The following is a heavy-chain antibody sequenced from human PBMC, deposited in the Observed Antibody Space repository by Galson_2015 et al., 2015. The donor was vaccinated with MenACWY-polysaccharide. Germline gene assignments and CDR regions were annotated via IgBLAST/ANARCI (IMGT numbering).Heavy chain of an antibody. J-gene: IGHJ3*02. V-gene: IGHV1-18*01. Sequence: SVKVSCKASGYTFTSYGISWVRQAPGQGLEWMGWISAYNGNTNYAQKLQGRVTMTTDTSTSTAYMELRSLRSDDTAVYYCARLSYGGNRPLAFDIWGQGTMVTVSS. CDR2: ISAYNGNT. CDR1: GYTFTSYG. CDR3: ARLSYGGNRPLAFDI. D-gene: IGHD4-23*01.